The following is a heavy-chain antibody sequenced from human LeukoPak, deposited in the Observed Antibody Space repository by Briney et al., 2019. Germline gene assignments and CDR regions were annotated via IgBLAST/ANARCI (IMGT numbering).Heavy chain of an antibody. Sequence: GGSLRLSCAASGFTFSNYAMKWVRQAPGKGLEWVSAISRTSAYIYYPDSVKGRLTISRDNAQNSLYLQMDSLRVEDTAVYYCARDERRYCSDSSCYPGDYWGQGTLVTVSS. CDR3: ARDERRYCSDSSCYPGDY. CDR2: ISRTSAYI. V-gene: IGHV3-21*01. J-gene: IGHJ4*02. D-gene: IGHD2-2*01. CDR1: GFTFSNYA.